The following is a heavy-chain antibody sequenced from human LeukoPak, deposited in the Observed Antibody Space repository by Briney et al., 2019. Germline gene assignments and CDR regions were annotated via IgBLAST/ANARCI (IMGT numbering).Heavy chain of an antibody. J-gene: IGHJ5*02. CDR1: GGTFSTYA. CDR2: IIPIFGTA. CDR3: ARARVPVGDGYPENWFDP. D-gene: IGHD5-18*01. V-gene: IGHV1-69*05. Sequence: SVKVSCKTSGGTFSTYAINWVRQAPGQGLEWMGGIIPIFGTANYAQKFQGRVTITTDESTSTACMELRSLRSEDTAVYYCARARVPVGDGYPENWFDPWGQGTLVTVSS.